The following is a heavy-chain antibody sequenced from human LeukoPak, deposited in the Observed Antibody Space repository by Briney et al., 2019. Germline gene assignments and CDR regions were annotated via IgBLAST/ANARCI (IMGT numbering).Heavy chain of an antibody. J-gene: IGHJ4*02. CDR3: ASYDFWSGYFDY. CDR1: GFSMSIHW. Sequence: GGSLRLSCVVSGFSMSIHWMSWVRQAPGKGLEWVADINPDGSGQYLVDSVKGRFTISRDNAKNLQFLQMNYLRVEDTAVYYCASYDFWSGYFDYWGQGTLVTVSS. CDR2: INPDGSGQ. D-gene: IGHD3-3*01. V-gene: IGHV3-7*01.